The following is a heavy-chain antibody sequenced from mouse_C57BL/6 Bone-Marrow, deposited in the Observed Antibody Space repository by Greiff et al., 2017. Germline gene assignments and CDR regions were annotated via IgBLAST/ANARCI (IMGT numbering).Heavy chain of an antibody. J-gene: IGHJ1*03. CDR1: GYTFTSYW. CDR3: ASPYYSSDWYFDV. V-gene: IGHV1-55*01. Sequence: QVQLQQPGAELVKPGASVKMSCKASGYTFTSYWITWVKQRPGQGLEWIGDIYPGSGSTNYNEKFKSKATLTVDTSSSTAYMQLSSLTSEDSAVYYYASPYYSSDWYFDVGGRGTAVTVSA. CDR2: IYPGSGST. D-gene: IGHD2-5*01.